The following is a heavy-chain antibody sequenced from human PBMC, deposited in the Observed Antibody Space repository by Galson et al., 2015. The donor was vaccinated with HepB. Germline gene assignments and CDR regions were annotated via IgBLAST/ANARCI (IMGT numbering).Heavy chain of an antibody. CDR1: GFSLSTSGVG. CDR2: IYWNDHK. J-gene: IGHJ4*02. CDR3: ANNPYGSGSYDY. D-gene: IGHD3-10*01. V-gene: IGHV2-5*01. Sequence: PALVKPTQTLTLTCIISGFSLSTSGVGVGWIRQPPGKALEWLGIIYWNDHKRYSPSLESRLTITKDTTTNQVVLTMTNMDPVDTATYYCANNPYGSGSYDYWGQGTLVTVSS.